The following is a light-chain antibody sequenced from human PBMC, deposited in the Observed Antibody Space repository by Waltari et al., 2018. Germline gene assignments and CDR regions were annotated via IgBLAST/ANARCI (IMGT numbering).Light chain of an antibody. CDR2: GTS. CDR1: GSNLGAGYD. Sequence: SVLTQPPSVSGAPGQRVSIPCTGSGSNLGAGYDVHWYQQHPGKAPKPLIYGTSTRPPGVPDRFFGSQSGTSASLAITALQAEDEAEYYCQSYDTSLSVVFGGGTKLTVL. J-gene: IGLJ2*01. V-gene: IGLV1-40*01. CDR3: QSYDTSLSVV.